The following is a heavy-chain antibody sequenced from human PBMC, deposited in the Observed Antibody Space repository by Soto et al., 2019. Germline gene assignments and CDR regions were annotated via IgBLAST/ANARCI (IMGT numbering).Heavy chain of an antibody. Sequence: QVQLQQWGAGPLRPLETLSLTCGVSGVSFSGYYWAWIRQSPGKGLEWIGEINDRGSINYNPSLKSRVSISVDTSKNHYSLNLRSVPAADTAVYYCARESHDILTGPPWVWYFDLWGRGTLVTVSS. J-gene: IGHJ2*01. CDR3: ARESHDILTGPPWVWYFDL. CDR1: GVSFSGYY. V-gene: IGHV4-34*01. CDR2: INDRGSI. D-gene: IGHD3-9*01.